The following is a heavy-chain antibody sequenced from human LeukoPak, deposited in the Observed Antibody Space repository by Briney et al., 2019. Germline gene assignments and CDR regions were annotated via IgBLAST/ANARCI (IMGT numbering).Heavy chain of an antibody. CDR1: GGSISSHY. V-gene: IGHV4-59*11. CDR2: IYYSGST. Sequence: SETLSLTCTVSGGSISSHYWSWMRQPPGKGLEWIGYIYYSGSTNYNPSLKSRVTISVDTSKNQFSLKLSSVTAADTAVYYCARAGRSIAAAAWYFDYWGQGTLVTVSS. D-gene: IGHD6-13*01. J-gene: IGHJ4*02. CDR3: ARAGRSIAAAAWYFDY.